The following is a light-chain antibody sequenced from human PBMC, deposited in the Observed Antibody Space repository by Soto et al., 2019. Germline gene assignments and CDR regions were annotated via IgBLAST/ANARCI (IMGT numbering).Light chain of an antibody. J-gene: IGLJ2*01. CDR2: DVS. CDR1: SGDIGGYNY. CDR3: SSYTTSNTLL. Sequence: QSALTQPASVSGSPRQSITISCTGTSGDIGGYNYVSWYQQHPGKAPKLMIYDVSDRPSGVSNRFSGSKSGNTASLTISGLRAEDEADYYCSSYTTSNTLLFGGGTKLTVL. V-gene: IGLV2-14*01.